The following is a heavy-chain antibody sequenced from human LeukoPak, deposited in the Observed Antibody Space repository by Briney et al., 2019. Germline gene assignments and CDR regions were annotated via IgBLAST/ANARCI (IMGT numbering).Heavy chain of an antibody. CDR2: IYYSGST. CDR1: GGSISSSSYY. CDR3: ASYYDSSGYYYDAFDI. Sequence: SETLSLTCTVSGGSISSSSYYWGWIRQPPGKGLEWIGSIYYSGSTYYNPSLKSRVTISVDTSKNQFSLKLSSVTAADTAVYYCASYYDSSGYYYDAFDIWGQGTMVTVSS. J-gene: IGHJ3*02. V-gene: IGHV4-39*07. D-gene: IGHD3-22*01.